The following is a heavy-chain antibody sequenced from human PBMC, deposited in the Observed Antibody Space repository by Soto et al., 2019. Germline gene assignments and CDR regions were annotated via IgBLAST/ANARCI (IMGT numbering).Heavy chain of an antibody. CDR2: IIPIFGTA. J-gene: IGHJ5*02. Sequence: SVKVSCKASGGTFSSYAISWVRQAPGQGLEWMGGIIPIFGTANYAQKFQGRVTITADESTSTAYMELSSLRSEDTAVYCCAQWEGGYCSGGSCYAGRFDPWGQGTLVTVSS. V-gene: IGHV1-69*13. CDR1: GGTFSSYA. D-gene: IGHD2-15*01. CDR3: AQWEGGYCSGGSCYAGRFDP.